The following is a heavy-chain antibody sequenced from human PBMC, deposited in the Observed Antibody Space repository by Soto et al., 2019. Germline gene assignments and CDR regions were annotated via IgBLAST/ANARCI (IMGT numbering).Heavy chain of an antibody. CDR2: IYYSGST. D-gene: IGHD2-2*01. CDR3: GRQPGHCGSTTCLRYYSVDV. V-gene: IGHV4-59*08. CDR1: GGSISSYY. J-gene: IGHJ6*02. Sequence: SETLSLTCTVSGGSISSYYWSWIRQPPGKGLEWIGYIYYSGSTNYNPSLKSRVAIYVDTSKNQFSLKLSSVTAADTAVYYCGRQPGHCGSTTCLRYYSVDVWGQGTTVTVSS.